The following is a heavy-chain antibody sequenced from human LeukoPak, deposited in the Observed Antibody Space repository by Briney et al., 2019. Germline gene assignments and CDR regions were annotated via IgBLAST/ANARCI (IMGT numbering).Heavy chain of an antibody. J-gene: IGHJ4*02. V-gene: IGHV1-2*02. Sequence: ASVKVSCKASGYTFTGYYMHWVRQAPGQGLEWMGWINPKSGDTNYAQKFQGRVTMTRDTSISTVYMEVSRLRSDDTTVYYCARDGGFDYWGQGTLVTVSS. CDR1: GYTFTGYY. D-gene: IGHD3-16*01. CDR2: INPKSGDT. CDR3: ARDGGFDY.